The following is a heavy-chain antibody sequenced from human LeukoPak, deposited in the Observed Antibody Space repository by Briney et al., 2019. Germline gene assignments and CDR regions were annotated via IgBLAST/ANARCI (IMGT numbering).Heavy chain of an antibody. J-gene: IGHJ4*02. V-gene: IGHV4-34*01. CDR2: INHSGST. CDR1: GGSFSGYY. CDR3: ARVLTYYDFWSGYSGIFDY. Sequence: SETLSLTCAVYGGSFSGYYWSWIRQPPGKGLEWIGEINHSGSTNYNPSLKSRVTIPVDTSKNQFSLKLSSVTAADTAVYYCARVLTYYDFWSGYSGIFDYWGQGTLVTVSS. D-gene: IGHD3-3*01.